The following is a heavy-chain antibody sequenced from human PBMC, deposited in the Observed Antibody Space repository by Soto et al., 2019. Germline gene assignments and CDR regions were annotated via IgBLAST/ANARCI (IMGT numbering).Heavy chain of an antibody. CDR3: ARGGTLLWFWELFY. CDR2: IKQDGSEK. J-gene: IGHJ4*02. V-gene: IGHV3-7*03. Sequence: EVQLVESGGGLVQPGGSLRLSCAASGFTFSSYWMSWVRQAPGKGLEWVANIKQDGSEKYYVDSVKGRFTISRDNAKNSLYLKMNGLRAEDTAVYYCARGGTLLWFWELFYWGQGTLVTVSS. D-gene: IGHD3-10*01. CDR1: GFTFSSYW.